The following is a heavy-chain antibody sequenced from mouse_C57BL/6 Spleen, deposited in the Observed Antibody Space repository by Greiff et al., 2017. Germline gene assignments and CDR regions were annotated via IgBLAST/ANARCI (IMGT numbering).Heavy chain of an antibody. CDR1: GYTFTSYW. CDR2: IHPNSGST. CDR3: AVYYGDFDY. D-gene: IGHD1-1*02. Sequence: QVQLQQPGAELVKPGASVKLSCKASGYTFTSYWMHWVKQRPGQGLEWIGMIHPNSGSTNSNEKFKSKATLTVDKSSSTSYMQLSSLTSEDSAFYYCAVYYGDFDYWGQVTTLTVSS. J-gene: IGHJ2*01. V-gene: IGHV1-64*01.